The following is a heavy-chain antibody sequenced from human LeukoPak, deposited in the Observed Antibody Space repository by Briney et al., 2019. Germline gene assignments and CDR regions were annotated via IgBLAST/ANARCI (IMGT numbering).Heavy chain of an antibody. Sequence: GGSLRLSCAASGFTFSSYAMHWVRQAPGKGLEWVAVISFDGSNKSYADSVKGRFTISRDNSKTTLDLQMNSLRAEDTAVYYCARDRPIVVVAGIILVYWGQRTLVTVSS. V-gene: IGHV3-30-3*01. D-gene: IGHD2-21*02. CDR2: ISFDGSNK. CDR3: ARDRPIVVVAGIILVY. CDR1: GFTFSSYA. J-gene: IGHJ4*02.